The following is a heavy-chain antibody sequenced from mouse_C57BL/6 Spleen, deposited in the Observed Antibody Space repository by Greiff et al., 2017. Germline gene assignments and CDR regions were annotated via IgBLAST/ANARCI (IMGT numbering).Heavy chain of an antibody. CDR1: GFTFSDYG. CDR3: AKIYDGYSYYYAMDY. V-gene: IGHV5-17*01. CDR2: ISSGSSTI. D-gene: IGHD2-3*01. J-gene: IGHJ4*01. Sequence: EVKVVESGGGLVKPGGSLKLSCAASGFTFSDYGMHWVRQAPEQGLEWVAYISSGSSTIYSAATVQGRFTIARDNAKNTLFLQMTSLRSEDTAMYYCAKIYDGYSYYYAMDYWGQGTSVTVSS.